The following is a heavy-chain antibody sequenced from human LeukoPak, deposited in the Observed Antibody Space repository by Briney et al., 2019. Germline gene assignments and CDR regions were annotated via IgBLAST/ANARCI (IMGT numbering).Heavy chain of an antibody. V-gene: IGHV3-21*01. CDR2: ISSSSSYI. D-gene: IGHD6-13*01. J-gene: IGHJ4*02. CDR3: ARDRIDEAAAGTVEVY. CDR1: GFTFSSYS. Sequence: GGSLRLSCAASGFTFSSYSMNWVRQAPGKGLEWVSSISSSSSYIYYADSVKGRFTISRDNAKNSLYLQMNSLRAEDTAVYYCARDRIDEAAAGTVEVYWGQGTLVTVSS.